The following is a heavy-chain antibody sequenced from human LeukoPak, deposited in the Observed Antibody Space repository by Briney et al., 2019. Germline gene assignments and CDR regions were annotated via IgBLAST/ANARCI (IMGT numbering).Heavy chain of an antibody. Sequence: PGGSLRLSCAASGFTFDDYAMHWVRQAPGKGLEWVSGISWNSDYIGYADSVKGRFTISRDNAKNSLYLQMSSLRAEDTALYYCAKSSNPNYDFWSGYNYYFDYWGQGTLVTVSS. D-gene: IGHD3-3*01. CDR2: ISWNSDYI. CDR3: AKSSNPNYDFWSGYNYYFDY. V-gene: IGHV3-9*01. CDR1: GFTFDDYA. J-gene: IGHJ4*02.